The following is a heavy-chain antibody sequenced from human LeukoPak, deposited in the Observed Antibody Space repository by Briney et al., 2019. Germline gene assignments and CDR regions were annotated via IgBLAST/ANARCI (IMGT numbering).Heavy chain of an antibody. CDR3: AKDADGITMIVVPHYFDY. CDR2: ISGEGRST. D-gene: IGHD3-22*01. CDR1: GLTLDDSA. J-gene: IGHJ4*02. V-gene: IGHV3-43*02. Sequence: GGRLTPSCVAAGLTLDDSAMRWVRHVPEKGLEWISLISGEGRSTYYADSVKGRFTIYRDNSKNSLYLQMNSLRTEDTALYYCAKDADGITMIVVPHYFDYWGQGTLVTV.